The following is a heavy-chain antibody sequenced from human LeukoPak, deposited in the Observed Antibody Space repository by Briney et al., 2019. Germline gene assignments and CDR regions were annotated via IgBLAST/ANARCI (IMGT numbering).Heavy chain of an antibody. V-gene: IGHV3-73*01. Sequence: PGGSLKLSCAASGFTFSGSAMHWVRQASEKGLEWVGRIRSKANSYATAYAASVKGRFTISRDDSKNTAYLQMNSLKTEDTAVYYWTRLGSLIAAAGTKHYYYYGMDVWGQGTTVTVSS. CDR1: GFTFSGSA. D-gene: IGHD6-13*01. J-gene: IGHJ6*02. CDR3: TRLGSLIAAAGTKHYYYYGMDV. CDR2: IRSKANSYAT.